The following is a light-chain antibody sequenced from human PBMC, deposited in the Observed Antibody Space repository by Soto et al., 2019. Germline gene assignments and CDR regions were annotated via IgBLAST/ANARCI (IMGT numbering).Light chain of an antibody. CDR1: ESISSY. CDR3: QQSYSTPYT. Sequence: DIQMNQSPSSLSASVGDRVTSTCRASESISSYLNWDQQKPGKAPNLLIYAASSFQSGVTSRFSGSGSGTDFTLTIISLQPEDFTTYYCQQSYSTPYTFGQGTKLEIK. V-gene: IGKV1-39*01. J-gene: IGKJ2*01. CDR2: AAS.